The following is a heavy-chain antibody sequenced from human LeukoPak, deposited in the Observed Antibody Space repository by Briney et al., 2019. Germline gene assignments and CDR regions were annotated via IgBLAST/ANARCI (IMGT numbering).Heavy chain of an antibody. D-gene: IGHD2-15*01. CDR1: GYTFTGFY. J-gene: IGHJ6*03. V-gene: IGHV1-2*02. Sequence: GSSVKVSCKASGYTFTGFYMHWGRQAPGQGLEWMGWINPNSGDTNYAQTSQGRVTITRDTSISTAYRELSRLRSDDTAVYYCARDRGVDYCSGGSCSHYYYYMDVWGKGTTVTISS. CDR3: ARDRGVDYCSGGSCSHYYYYMDV. CDR2: INPNSGDT.